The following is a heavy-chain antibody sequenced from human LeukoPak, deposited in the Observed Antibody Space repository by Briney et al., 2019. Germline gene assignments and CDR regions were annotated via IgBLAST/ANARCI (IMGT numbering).Heavy chain of an antibody. J-gene: IGHJ6*02. D-gene: IGHD2-2*01. CDR2: ISGSGGST. CDR1: GFTFSSYA. V-gene: IGHV3-23*01. CDR3: AKGVRVCSSTSCLPLKYYYYGMDV. Sequence: PGGSLRLSCAASGFTFSSYAMSWVRQALGTGLEWVSAISGSGGSTYYADSVKGRFTISRDNSKNTLYLQMNSLRAEDTAVYYCAKGVRVCSSTSCLPLKYYYYGMDVWGQGTTVTVSS.